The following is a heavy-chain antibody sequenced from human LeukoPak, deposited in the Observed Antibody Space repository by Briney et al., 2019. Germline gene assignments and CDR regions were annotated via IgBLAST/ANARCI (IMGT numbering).Heavy chain of an antibody. J-gene: IGHJ5*02. CDR1: GFTFSGYE. D-gene: IGHD3-3*01. V-gene: IGHV3-48*03. CDR2: ISSSGSTI. CDR3: ARQLRTHTNWFDP. Sequence: PGGSLRLSCAASGFTFSGYEMNWVRQAPGKGLEWVSYISSSGSTIYYADSVKDRFTISRDNAKNSLYLQMNSLRAEDTAVYYCARQLRTHTNWFDPWGQGTLVTVSS.